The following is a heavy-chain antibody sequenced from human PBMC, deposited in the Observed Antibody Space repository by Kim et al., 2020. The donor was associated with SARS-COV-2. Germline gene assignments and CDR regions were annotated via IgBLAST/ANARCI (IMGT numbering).Heavy chain of an antibody. CDR3: AKTPLLWFVALATVADAFDI. V-gene: IGHV3-23*01. Sequence: GGSLRLSCAASGFTFSSYAMSWVRQAPGKGLEWVSAISGSGGITYYADSVKGRFTISRDNSKNTLYLQMNSLRAEDTAVYYCAKTPLLWFVALATVADAFDIWGQGKLVTLSS. CDR1: GFTFSSYA. D-gene: IGHD3-10*01. CDR2: ISGSGGIT. J-gene: IGHJ3*02.